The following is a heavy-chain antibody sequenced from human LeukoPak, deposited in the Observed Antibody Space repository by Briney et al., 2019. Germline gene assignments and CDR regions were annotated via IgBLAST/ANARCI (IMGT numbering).Heavy chain of an antibody. CDR1: GGSVSSGSYY. Sequence: SETLSLTCTVSGGSVSSGSYYWTWIRQPPGKGLEWIGYIYYSGSTNYNPSLKSRVTISVDTSKNQFSLKLSSVTAADTAVYYCARDLGESAAPLAFDIWGQGTMVTVSS. J-gene: IGHJ3*02. CDR2: IYYSGST. V-gene: IGHV4-61*01. CDR3: ARDLGESAAPLAFDI. D-gene: IGHD3-16*01.